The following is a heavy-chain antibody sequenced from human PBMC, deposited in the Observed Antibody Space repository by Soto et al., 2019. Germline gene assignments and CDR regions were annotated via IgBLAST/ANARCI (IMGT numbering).Heavy chain of an antibody. V-gene: IGHV1-3*01. J-gene: IGHJ4*02. CDR3: ARAPSWYSFDY. CDR2: INAGNANT. Sequence: ASVKVSCKASGYTFTSYAMHWVRQAPGQRLEWMGWINAGNANTKYSQKFQGRVTFTRDTSASTAYMELSSLRSEDTAVYYCARAPSWYSFDYWGQGTLVTISS. CDR1: GYTFTSYA. D-gene: IGHD6-13*01.